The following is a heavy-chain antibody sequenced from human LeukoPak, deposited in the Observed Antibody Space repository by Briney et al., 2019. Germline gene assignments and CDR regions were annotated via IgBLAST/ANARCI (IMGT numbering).Heavy chain of an antibody. CDR3: ARDGPSHGYCTNGVCYDY. J-gene: IGHJ4*02. Sequence: ASVKVSCKASGYTFTGYYMHWVRQAPGQGLEWMGWINPINGATNYAQKSQGRVTMTRDTSISTAYMELSRLRSDDTAVYYCARDGPSHGYCTNGVCYDYWGQGTLVTVSS. D-gene: IGHD2-8*01. CDR1: GYTFTGYY. CDR2: INPINGAT. V-gene: IGHV1-2*02.